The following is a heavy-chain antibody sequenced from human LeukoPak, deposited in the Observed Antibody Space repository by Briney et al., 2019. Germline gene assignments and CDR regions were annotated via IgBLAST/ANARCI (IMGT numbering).Heavy chain of an antibody. CDR1: GFTFSSYA. CDR2: ISHDGSNK. J-gene: IGHJ5*02. V-gene: IGHV3-30*04. D-gene: IGHD2-15*01. Sequence: GGSLRLSCAASGFTFSSYAVHWVRQAPGKGLEWVTVISHDGSNKYYADSVKGRFTISRDNSKNTLYLQMNSLRAEDTAVYYCARAAIVVVVAATPVWFDPWGQGTLVTVSS. CDR3: ARAAIVVVVAATPVWFDP.